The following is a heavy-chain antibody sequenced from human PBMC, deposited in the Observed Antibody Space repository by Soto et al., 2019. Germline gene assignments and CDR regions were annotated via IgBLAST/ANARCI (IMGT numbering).Heavy chain of an antibody. CDR2: IYSGGST. D-gene: IGHD4-17*01. J-gene: IGHJ6*03. CDR3: ARTPDTMTTYYYYMDV. Sequence: EVQLVESGGGLVQPGGSLRLSCAASGFTVSSNYMSWVRQAPGKGLEWVSVIYSGGSTYYADSVKGRFTISRHNSKNTLYLQMNSLRAEDTAVYYCARTPDTMTTYYYYMDVWGKGTTVTVSS. V-gene: IGHV3-53*04. CDR1: GFTVSSNY.